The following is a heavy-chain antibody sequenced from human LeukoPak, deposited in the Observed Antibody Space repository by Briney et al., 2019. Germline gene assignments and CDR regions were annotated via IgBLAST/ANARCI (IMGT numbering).Heavy chain of an antibody. CDR1: GYTFTSYY. CDR3: ARDQGGYYSSSWVFDY. CDR2: INPSGGST. D-gene: IGHD6-13*01. Sequence: ASVKVSCKASGYTFTSYYMHWVRQAPGQGLEWMGIINPSGGSTSYAQKFQGRVTMTRDTSTSTVYMELSSLRSEDTAVYYCARDQGGYYSSSWVFDYWGQGTLVTVSS. V-gene: IGHV1-46*01. J-gene: IGHJ4*02.